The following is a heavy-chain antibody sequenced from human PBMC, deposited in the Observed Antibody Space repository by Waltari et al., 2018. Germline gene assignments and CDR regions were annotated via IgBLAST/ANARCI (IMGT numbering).Heavy chain of an antibody. CDR1: GYPISSGYD. V-gene: IGHV4-38-2*02. J-gene: IGHJ3*02. D-gene: IGHD2-15*01. CDR2: IYHSGST. CDR3: AREWLIVKDAFDI. Sequence: QVQLQESGPGLVKPAETLSLTCAVSGYPISSGYDWGWIRQPPGKGLEWIGSIYHSGSTYYNPSLKSRVTISVDTSKNQFSLKLSSVTAADTAVYYCAREWLIVKDAFDIWGQGTMVTVSS.